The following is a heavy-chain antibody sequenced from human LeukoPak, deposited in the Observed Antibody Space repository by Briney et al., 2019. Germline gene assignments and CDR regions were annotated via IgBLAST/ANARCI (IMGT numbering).Heavy chain of an antibody. D-gene: IGHD1-20*01. CDR1: GFTFSSYA. CDR3: AKGGSNSFAALADY. J-gene: IGHJ4*02. V-gene: IGHV3-23*01. Sequence: GGSLRLSCAASGFTFSSYAMSWVRQAPGKGLEWVSAISGSGGSTYYADSVKGRFTISRDNSKNTLYLQMNSLRAEDTAVYYCAKGGSNSFAALADYWGQGTLVTVSS. CDR2: ISGSGGST.